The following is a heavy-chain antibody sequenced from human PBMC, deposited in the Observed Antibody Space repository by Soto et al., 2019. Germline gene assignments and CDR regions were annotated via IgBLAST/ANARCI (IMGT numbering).Heavy chain of an antibody. Sequence: QVQLQESGPGLVKPSETLSLTCSFSTFSISSYYWSWIRQPPGKGLEWIGYIYYSGSTNYNPSLKSRVTISLDTSKNQFSLTLRSVTAADTAVYYCASMYSSSWYFFDYWAQGTLVTVSS. CDR2: IYYSGST. J-gene: IGHJ4*02. V-gene: IGHV4-59*01. CDR3: ASMYSSSWYFFDY. D-gene: IGHD6-13*01. CDR1: TFSISSYY.